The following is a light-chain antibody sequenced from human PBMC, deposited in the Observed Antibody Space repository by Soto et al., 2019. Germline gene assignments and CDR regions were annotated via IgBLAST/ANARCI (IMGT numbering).Light chain of an antibody. CDR1: RGISSY. V-gene: IGKV1-9*01. J-gene: IGKJ5*01. Sequence: IQLTQSPSSLSASVGDRVTITCRASRGISSYLAWYQQKPGKAPKLLVYSASTLQSGVPSRFSGSGSGPDFTLTISSLQPEDSATYFCHQLNSYPQTFGQGTRLEIK. CDR3: HQLNSYPQT. CDR2: SAS.